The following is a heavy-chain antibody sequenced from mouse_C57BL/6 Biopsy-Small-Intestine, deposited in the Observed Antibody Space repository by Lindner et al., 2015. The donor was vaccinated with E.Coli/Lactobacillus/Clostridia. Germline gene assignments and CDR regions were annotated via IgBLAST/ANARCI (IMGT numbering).Heavy chain of an antibody. Sequence: VQLQESGPELVKPGASVKISCKASGYAFSSSWMNWVKRRPGKGLEWIGRIYPGDGDTNYNGKFKGKATLTADKSSSTAYIQLSSLTSEDSAVYFCARSVYGSSFWFAYWGQGTLVTVSA. CDR1: GYAFSSSW. D-gene: IGHD1-1*01. CDR2: IYPGDGDT. J-gene: IGHJ3*01. V-gene: IGHV1-82*01. CDR3: ARSVYGSSFWFAY.